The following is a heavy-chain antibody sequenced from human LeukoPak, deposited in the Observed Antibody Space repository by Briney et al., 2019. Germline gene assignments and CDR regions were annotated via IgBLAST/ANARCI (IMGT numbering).Heavy chain of an antibody. D-gene: IGHD3-10*01. V-gene: IGHV3-21*01. CDR2: ISSSSTYI. Sequence: GGSLRLSCAASGFTFSSYSMNWVPQAPGRGLEWVSSISSSSTYIYYADSVKGRFTISRDNSLYLQMNSLRAEDTAVYYCARAPPYGSGTYPNWFDPWGQGTLVTVSS. CDR1: GFTFSSYS. J-gene: IGHJ5*02. CDR3: ARAPPYGSGTYPNWFDP.